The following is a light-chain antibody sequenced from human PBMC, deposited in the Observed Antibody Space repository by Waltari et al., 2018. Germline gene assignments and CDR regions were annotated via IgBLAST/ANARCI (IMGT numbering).Light chain of an antibody. V-gene: IGKV3-15*01. J-gene: IGKJ1*01. CDR3: EQYSDPPPWT. CDR2: GAT. Sequence: EKVLTQSPATLSVSPGETATLSCRASQSVSDNVAWYQQKPDHPPRLLIYGATSRAPGVPGRFRGTGSGTQFTLTISRLQSEDFAVYFCEQYSDPPPWTFGQGTKVELK. CDR1: QSVSDN.